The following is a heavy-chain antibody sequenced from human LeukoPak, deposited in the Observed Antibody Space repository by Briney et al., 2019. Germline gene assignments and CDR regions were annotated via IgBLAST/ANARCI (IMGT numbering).Heavy chain of an antibody. CDR1: GGSISSYY. Sequence: SETLSLTCTVSGGSISSYYWNWIRQPAGKGLEWIGHIYTSGSTNYNSSLKSRVTMSVDTSKNQFSVKLNSVIAADTAMYYCARGVYLRNDYYFDYWGQGTLVTVSS. J-gene: IGHJ4*02. V-gene: IGHV4-4*07. CDR3: ARGVYLRNDYYFDY. CDR2: IYTSGST. D-gene: IGHD2-8*01.